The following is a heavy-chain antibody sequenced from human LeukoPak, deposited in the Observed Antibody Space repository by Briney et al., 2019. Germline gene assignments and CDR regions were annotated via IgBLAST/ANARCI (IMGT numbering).Heavy chain of an antibody. Sequence: GGSLRLSCAASGFTFSSYSMNWVRQAPGKGLEWVSSISSSSSYIYYADSVKGRFTISRDNAKNSLYLQMNSLRAEDTAVYYCARYRTPKTALVYFDYWGQGTLVTVSS. CDR1: GFTFSSYS. CDR2: ISSSSSYI. CDR3: ARYRTPKTALVYFDY. J-gene: IGHJ4*02. V-gene: IGHV3-21*01. D-gene: IGHD3-3*02.